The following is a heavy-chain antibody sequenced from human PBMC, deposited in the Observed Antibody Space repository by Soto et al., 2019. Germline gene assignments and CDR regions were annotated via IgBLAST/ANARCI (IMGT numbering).Heavy chain of an antibody. J-gene: IGHJ6*02. CDR1: GFTFSSYA. CDR2: ISGSGGST. D-gene: IGHD2-15*01. V-gene: IGHV3-23*01. CDR3: AKVRPGPISYSTGMAV. Sequence: EVQLLESGGGLVQPGGSLRLSCAASGFTFSSYAMSWVRQAPGKGLEWVSAISGSGGSTYYADSVKGRFTISRDNSKNPLKQKMTGLSAEDTAVYYWAKVRPGPISYSTGMAVWAQGTTVTVS.